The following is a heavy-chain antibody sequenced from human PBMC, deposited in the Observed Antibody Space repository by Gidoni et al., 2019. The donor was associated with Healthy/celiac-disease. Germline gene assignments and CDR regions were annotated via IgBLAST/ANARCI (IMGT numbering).Heavy chain of an antibody. D-gene: IGHD6-19*01. CDR3: ATLAVAGTGEDLDY. CDR1: GLTCSSYA. V-gene: IGHV3-23*01. J-gene: IGHJ4*02. Sequence: EVPLLESGGGLVQPGGSLRLSCAAYGLTCSSYAMRWVRQAPGKGMEWVSAISGSGGSTYYADSVKGRFTIYRDNTKNTLYLQMNSLRAEDTAVYYCATLAVAGTGEDLDYWGQGTLVTVSS. CDR2: ISGSGGST.